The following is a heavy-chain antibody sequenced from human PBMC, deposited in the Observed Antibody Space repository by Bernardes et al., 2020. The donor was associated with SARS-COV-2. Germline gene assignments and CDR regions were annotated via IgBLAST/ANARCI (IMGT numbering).Heavy chain of an antibody. CDR2: INHSGST. D-gene: IGHD3-3*01. J-gene: IGHJ4*02. V-gene: IGHV4-34*01. Sequence: SETLSLTCAVYGGSFSGYYWSWIRQPPGKGLEWIGEINHSGSTNYNPSLKSRVTISVDTSKNQFSLKLSSVTAADTAVYYCARGGHYDFWSGYVESFDYWGQGTLVTVSS. CDR3: ARGGHYDFWSGYVESFDY. CDR1: GGSFSGYY.